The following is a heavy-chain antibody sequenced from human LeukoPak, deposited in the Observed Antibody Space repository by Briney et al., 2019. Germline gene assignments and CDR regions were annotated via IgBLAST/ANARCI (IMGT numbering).Heavy chain of an antibody. D-gene: IGHD3-10*01. CDR2: IYYSGST. Sequence: PSETLSLTCTVSGGSISSYYWSWIRQPPGKGLEWIGYIYYSGSTYYNPSLKSRVTISVDTSKNQFSLKLSSVTAADTAVYYCARHRGSEFDYWGQGTLVTVSS. V-gene: IGHV4-59*08. J-gene: IGHJ4*02. CDR1: GGSISSYY. CDR3: ARHRGSEFDY.